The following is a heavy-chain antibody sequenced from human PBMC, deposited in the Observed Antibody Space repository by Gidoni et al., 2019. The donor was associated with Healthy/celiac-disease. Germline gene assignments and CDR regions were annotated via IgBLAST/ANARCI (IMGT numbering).Heavy chain of an antibody. CDR3: ASGLGYYYYGMDV. CDR2: INSDGSST. Sequence: EVQLVESGGGLVQPGGSLRLSCAASGFTFSSYWMHWVRQAPGKGLVWVSRINSDGSSTSYADSVKGRFTISRDNAKNTLYLQMNSLRAEDTAVYYCASGLGYYYYGMDVWGQGTTVTVSS. J-gene: IGHJ6*02. CDR1: GFTFSSYW. V-gene: IGHV3-74*01. D-gene: IGHD3-16*01.